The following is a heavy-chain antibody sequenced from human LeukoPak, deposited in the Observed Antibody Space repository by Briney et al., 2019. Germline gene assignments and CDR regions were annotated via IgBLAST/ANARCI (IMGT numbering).Heavy chain of an antibody. V-gene: IGHV3-21*01. J-gene: IGHJ5*02. Sequence: GGSLRLSCAASGFTFSSYSMNWVRQAPGKGLEWVSSISSSSSYIYYADSVKGRFTISRGNAKNSLYLQMNSLRAEDTAVYYCARVGYYYDSSGYYPIHPGSWGQGTLVTVSS. CDR2: ISSSSSYI. D-gene: IGHD3-22*01. CDR1: GFTFSSYS. CDR3: ARVGYYYDSSGYYPIHPGS.